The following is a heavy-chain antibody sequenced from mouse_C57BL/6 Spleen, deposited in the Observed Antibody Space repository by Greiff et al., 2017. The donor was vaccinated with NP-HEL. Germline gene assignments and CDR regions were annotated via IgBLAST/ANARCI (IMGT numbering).Heavy chain of an antibody. Sequence: VQLQQSGAELVKPGASVKLSCTASGFTFTDYYMHWVKQRPEQGLEWIGRIDPEDGETKYAPKFQGKATITADTSSNTAYLQLSGLTSEDTAVYCCARGGQLRAFDYWGQGTTLTVSS. CDR3: ARGGQLRAFDY. CDR1: GFTFTDYY. V-gene: IGHV14-2*01. J-gene: IGHJ2*01. CDR2: IDPEDGET. D-gene: IGHD3-2*02.